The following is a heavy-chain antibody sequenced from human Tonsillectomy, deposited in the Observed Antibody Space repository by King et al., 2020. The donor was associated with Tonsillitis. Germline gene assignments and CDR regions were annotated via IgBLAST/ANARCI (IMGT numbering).Heavy chain of an antibody. CDR3: ARALSSWFDP. J-gene: IGHJ5*02. D-gene: IGHD3-3*02. CDR1: GFTFRSYG. Sequence: VQLVESGGGVVQPGRSLRLSCAASGFTFRSYGMHWVRQAPGEGLEWVSVISYDGSNKYYADSVKGRFTIPRDNSKNTLFLQMSSLRAEDTAVYYCARALSSWFDPWGQGTLVTVSS. CDR2: ISYDGSNK. V-gene: IGHV3-30*03.